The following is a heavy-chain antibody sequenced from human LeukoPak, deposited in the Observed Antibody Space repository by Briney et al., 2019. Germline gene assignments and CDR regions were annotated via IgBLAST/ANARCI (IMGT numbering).Heavy chain of an antibody. CDR3: TRHSGGWELLDY. J-gene: IGHJ4*02. CDR2: IRSKANGYAT. CDR1: GFTFSGSA. D-gene: IGHD1-26*01. Sequence: GGSLRLSCAASGFTFSGSAMHWVRQASGKGLEWVGRIRSKANGYATAYAASVKGRFTISRDDSKNTAYLQMNSLKTEDTAVYYCTRHSGGWELLDYWGQGTLVTVSS. V-gene: IGHV3-73*01.